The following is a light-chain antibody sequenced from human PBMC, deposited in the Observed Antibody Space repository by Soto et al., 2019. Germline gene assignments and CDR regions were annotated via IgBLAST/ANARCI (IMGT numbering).Light chain of an antibody. CDR2: KTS. Sequence: MTQSQSSFSASTGDRVTITCRASQTISSWLAWYQQKPGKAPKLLIYKTSILENGVPSRFSGSGSGTEFTLSIICLPPDDIGTYYCHQSFMYRRFGELAK. CDR1: QTISSW. CDR3: HQSFMYRR. V-gene: IGKV1-5*03. J-gene: IGKJ1*01.